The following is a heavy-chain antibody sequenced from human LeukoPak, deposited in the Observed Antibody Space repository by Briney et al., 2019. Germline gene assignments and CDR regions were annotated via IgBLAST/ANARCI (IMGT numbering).Heavy chain of an antibody. V-gene: IGHV4-59*12. J-gene: IGHJ4*02. CDR3: ARESQQLVLNNFDY. CDR2: IYYSGST. CDR1: GGSISSYY. Sequence: SETLSLTCTVSGGSISSYYWSWIRQPPGKGLEWIGYIYYSGSTNYNPSLKSRVTMSVGTSRNQFSLKLSSVTAADTAVYYCARESQQLVLNNFDYWGQGTLVTISS. D-gene: IGHD6-13*01.